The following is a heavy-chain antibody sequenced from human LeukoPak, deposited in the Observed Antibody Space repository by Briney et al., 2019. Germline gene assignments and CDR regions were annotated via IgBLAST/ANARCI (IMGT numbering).Heavy chain of an antibody. CDR1: GGSISSGGYY. V-gene: IGHV4-31*03. CDR2: ISYTGST. Sequence: PSQTLSLTCTLSGGSISSGGYYWTWIRQHPAKGLEWIGYISYTGSTYYNPSLKSRLNISLDTSKNQFSLNLSSVTAADTAVYYCASQAMVRGVIFFDYWGQGTLVTVSS. J-gene: IGHJ4*02. D-gene: IGHD3-10*01. CDR3: ASQAMVRGVIFFDY.